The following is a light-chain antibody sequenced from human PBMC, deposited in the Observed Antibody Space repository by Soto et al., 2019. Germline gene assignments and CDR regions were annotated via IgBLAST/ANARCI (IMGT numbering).Light chain of an antibody. J-gene: IGLJ2*01. V-gene: IGLV1-44*01. Sequence: QSVLTQPTSASGTPGQRVTISCSGSSSNIGTNTVHWYQQLSGTAPKLLIYKDSQRPSGVPDRVSGSKSGTSASLAISGLQSEDEAEYYCAAWDDSLNVLVFGGGTKVTVL. CDR1: SSNIGTNT. CDR2: KDS. CDR3: AAWDDSLNVLV.